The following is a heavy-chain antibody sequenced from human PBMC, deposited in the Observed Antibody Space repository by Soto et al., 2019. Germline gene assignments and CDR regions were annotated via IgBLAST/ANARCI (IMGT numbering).Heavy chain of an antibody. J-gene: IGHJ6*02. D-gene: IGHD3-3*01. Sequence: GASVKVSCKASGGTFSSYAISWVRQAPGQGFEWMGGIIPIFGTANYAQKFQGRVTITADESTSTAYMELSSLRSEDTAVYYCARDYDFWSGYGPNGMDVWGQGTTVTVSS. CDR2: IIPIFGTA. CDR3: ARDYDFWSGYGPNGMDV. CDR1: GGTFSSYA. V-gene: IGHV1-69*13.